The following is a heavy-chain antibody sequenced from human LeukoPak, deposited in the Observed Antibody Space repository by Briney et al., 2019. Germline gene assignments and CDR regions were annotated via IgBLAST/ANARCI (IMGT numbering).Heavy chain of an antibody. Sequence: SETLSLTCAVYGGSFSGYYWSWIRQPPGKGLEWIGEINHSGSTNYNPSLKSRVTISVDTSKHQFSLKLSSVTAADTAVYYCARGRGNYDSSGYYGTYYYYYMDVWGKGTTVTVSS. CDR1: GGSFSGYY. J-gene: IGHJ6*03. CDR2: INHSGST. CDR3: ARGRGNYDSSGYYGTYYYYYMDV. D-gene: IGHD3-22*01. V-gene: IGHV4-34*01.